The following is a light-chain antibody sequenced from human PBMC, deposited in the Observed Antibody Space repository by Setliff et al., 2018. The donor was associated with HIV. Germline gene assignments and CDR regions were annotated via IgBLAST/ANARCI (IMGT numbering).Light chain of an antibody. CDR3: SSYTFSSTPYV. J-gene: IGLJ1*01. CDR1: SSDVGSYNL. V-gene: IGLV2-14*02. Sequence: QSALAQPASVSGSPGQSITISCTGTSSDVGSYNLVSWYQQHPGKAPKLMIYEVSKRPSGVSNRFSGSKSDNTASLTISGLQAEDEADYYCSSYTFSSTPYVFGTGTKVTVL. CDR2: EVS.